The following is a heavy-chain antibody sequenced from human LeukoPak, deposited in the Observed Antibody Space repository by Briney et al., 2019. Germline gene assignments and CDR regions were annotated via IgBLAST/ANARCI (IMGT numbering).Heavy chain of an antibody. J-gene: IGHJ6*02. V-gene: IGHV3-48*02. CDR3: ARVLRIAAAGSWYNGMDV. Sequence: PGGSLRLSCAASGFTFTSYSLNWVRQAPGKGLEGVSYISRSSTDMYYADSVKGRFTISRDNAKNSLYLQMSSLRDEDTAVYYCARVLRIAAAGSWYNGMDVWGQGTTVTVSS. CDR2: ISRSSTDM. CDR1: GFTFTSYS. D-gene: IGHD6-13*01.